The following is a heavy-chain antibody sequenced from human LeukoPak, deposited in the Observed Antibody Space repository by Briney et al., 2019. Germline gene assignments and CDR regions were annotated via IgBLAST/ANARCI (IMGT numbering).Heavy chain of an antibody. Sequence: PGGSLRLSCAASGFTFSRYWMHWVRQAPGKGLEWVSSISSSSSYIYYADSVKGRFTISRDNAKNSLYLQMNSLRAEDTAVYYCAREWAIQLGIFYYYYGMDVWGQGTTVTVSS. CDR2: ISSSSSYI. J-gene: IGHJ6*02. CDR1: GFTFSRYW. D-gene: IGHD5-18*01. V-gene: IGHV3-21*01. CDR3: AREWAIQLGIFYYYYGMDV.